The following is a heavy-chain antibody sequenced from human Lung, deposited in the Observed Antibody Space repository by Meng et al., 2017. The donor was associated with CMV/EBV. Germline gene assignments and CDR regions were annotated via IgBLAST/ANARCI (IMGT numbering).Heavy chain of an antibody. D-gene: IGHD2-21*01. CDR2: ISYDGSNK. Sequence: SCPASGFIFSDFAMHWVRQAPGKGLEWVAVISYDGSNKYYADPVKGRFTISRDNSKNTLYLQMNSLRPEDTAVYYCAKEFPNNAFDVWGQGTMVTVSS. CDR3: AKEFPNNAFDV. CDR1: GFIFSDFA. J-gene: IGHJ3*01. V-gene: IGHV3-30*01.